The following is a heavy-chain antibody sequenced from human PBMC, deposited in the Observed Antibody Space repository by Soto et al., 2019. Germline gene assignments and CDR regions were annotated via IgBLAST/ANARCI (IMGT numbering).Heavy chain of an antibody. CDR3: ARSYYETLSSAHWFDP. CDR1: GGSISSDNYH. D-gene: IGHD3-9*01. Sequence: PSETLSLTCTVSGGSISSDNYHWSWIRQPPGKGLEWIGYIYHSGSTDYTPSLKSRVTISVDTSKNQFSLKLSSVTAAGTAVYYCARSYYETLSSAHWFDPWGQGILVTVSS. CDR2: IYHSGST. J-gene: IGHJ5*02. V-gene: IGHV4-30-4*01.